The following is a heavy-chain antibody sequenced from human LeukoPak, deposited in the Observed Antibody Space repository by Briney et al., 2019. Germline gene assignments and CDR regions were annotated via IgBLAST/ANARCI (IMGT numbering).Heavy chain of an antibody. CDR1: GYTLTNYC. CDR3: ARHDYFLYDNSGCYLY. V-gene: IGHV1-18*01. D-gene: IGHD3-22*01. CDR2: ISPYNGNT. J-gene: IGHJ4*02. Sequence: GASVKVSCKASGYTLTNYCIGWVRQAPGQGREWMGWISPYNGNTKYAQKVQGRVTMTTDTSTNTAHMELKSLRSDDTAVYYCARHDYFLYDNSGCYLYWGQGTLVTVSS.